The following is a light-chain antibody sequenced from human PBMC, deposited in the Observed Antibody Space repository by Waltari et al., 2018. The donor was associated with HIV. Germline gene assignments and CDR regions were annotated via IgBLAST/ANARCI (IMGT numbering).Light chain of an antibody. CDR3: AAWDDSLSGYVV. CDR1: SSTTGSNY. J-gene: IGLJ2*01. Sequence: QSVLTQPPSASGTPGQRVTIPCSGSSSTTGSNYVYWYQQVPGTAPNLLIFRNNQRPSGVPDRISGSKSGTSASLAISGLRSEDEADYYCAAWDDSLSGYVVFGGGTKLTVL. V-gene: IGLV1-47*01. CDR2: RNN.